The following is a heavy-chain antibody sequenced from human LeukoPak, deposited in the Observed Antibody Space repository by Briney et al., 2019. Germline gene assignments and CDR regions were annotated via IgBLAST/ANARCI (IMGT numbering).Heavy chain of an antibody. V-gene: IGHV3-30-3*01. Sequence: GRSLRLSCAASGFTFSSYAMHWVRQAPGKGLEWVAVISYDGSNKYYADSVKGRFTISRDNSKNTLYLQMNSLRAEDTAVYYCANSVGGLGRGGYYYYYMDVWGKGTTVTVSS. CDR2: ISYDGSNK. CDR1: GFTFSSYA. J-gene: IGHJ6*03. CDR3: ANSVGGLGRGGYYYYYMDV. D-gene: IGHD3-10*01.